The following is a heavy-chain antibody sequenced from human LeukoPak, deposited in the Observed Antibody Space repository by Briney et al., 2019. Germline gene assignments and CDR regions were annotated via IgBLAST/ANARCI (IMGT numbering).Heavy chain of an antibody. J-gene: IGHJ4*02. CDR3: ARGADHGGSYYPD. CDR1: GFRFSNSW. Sequence: GGSLRLSCAASGFRFSNSWMYWVRQGPGEGPVWVSRMKTDGTRIEYADSVKGRFTISRDNAKNTLFLQMSSLRVEDTAVYYCARGADHGGSYYPDWGQGTRVTVSS. CDR2: MKTDGTRI. V-gene: IGHV3-74*01. D-gene: IGHD3-10*01.